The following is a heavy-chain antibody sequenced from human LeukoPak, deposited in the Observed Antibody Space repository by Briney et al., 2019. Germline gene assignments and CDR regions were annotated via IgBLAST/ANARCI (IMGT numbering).Heavy chain of an antibody. CDR1: GFTFSSFN. V-gene: IGHV3-33*03. Sequence: GGSLRLSCAASGFTFSSFNMHWVRQAPGKGLEWVSFIWHDGTNKYYVDSVEGRFTISRDNSENMVYLQLNSLRAEDTAVYFCARNSLNGFYYFDYWGQGTLVTVS. CDR3: ARNSLNGFYYFDY. CDR2: IWHDGTNK. J-gene: IGHJ4*02. D-gene: IGHD2-8*01.